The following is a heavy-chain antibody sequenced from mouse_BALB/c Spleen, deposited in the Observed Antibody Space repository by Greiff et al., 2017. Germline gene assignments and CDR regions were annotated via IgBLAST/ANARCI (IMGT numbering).Heavy chain of an antibody. CDR1: GFNIKDTY. CDR2: IDPANGNT. J-gene: IGHJ4*01. CDR3: ARRDGHGGYAMDY. V-gene: IGHV14-3*02. Sequence: VQLQQSGAELVKPGASVKLSCTASGFNIKDTYMHWVKQRPEQGLEWIGRIDPANGNTKYDPKFQGKANITEDTSSNTAYRQLSSLTSEETAVYYCARRDGHGGYAMDYWGQGTSVTVSS. D-gene: IGHD2-3*01.